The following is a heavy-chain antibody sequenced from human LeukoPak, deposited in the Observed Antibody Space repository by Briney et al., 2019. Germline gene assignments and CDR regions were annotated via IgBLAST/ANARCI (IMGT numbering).Heavy chain of an antibody. CDR2: IWYDGSNK. CDR1: GFTFSSYG. D-gene: IGHD2-2*01. Sequence: GGSLRLSCAASGFTFSSYGMHWVRQAPGKGLEWVAVIWYDGSNKYYADSVKGRFTISRDNSKNTLYLQMISLRAEDTAVYYCAREGYCSSTSCYASDAFDIWGQGTMVTVSS. V-gene: IGHV3-33*01. J-gene: IGHJ3*02. CDR3: AREGYCSSTSCYASDAFDI.